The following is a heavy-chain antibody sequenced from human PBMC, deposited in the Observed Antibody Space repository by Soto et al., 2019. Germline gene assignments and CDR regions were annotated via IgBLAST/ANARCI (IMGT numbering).Heavy chain of an antibody. CDR3: VRIRTDTSSWVIGWFDL. D-gene: IGHD3-22*01. CDR2: INPNMGGS. J-gene: IGHJ5*02. Sequence: QVQLVQSGAEVKKPGASVKVSCKASGYTLSGYYIHWVRQAPGQGLAWMGWINPNMGGSKPVEKFQGRVTMTRDTSISTAYMDLRSLTYDGTAVYYCVRIRTDTSSWVIGWFDLWGQGTLVTVSS. V-gene: IGHV1-2*02. CDR1: GYTLSGYY.